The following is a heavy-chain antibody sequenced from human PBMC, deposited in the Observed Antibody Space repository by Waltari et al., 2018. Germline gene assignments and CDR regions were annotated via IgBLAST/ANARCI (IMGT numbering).Heavy chain of an antibody. Sequence: QVQLQESGPGLVKPSETLSLTCTVSGYSINSPYGWGWIRQPPGKGLEWIGQIYGGSGTTSYNPSLKSRVTVSKDTSKNQFSLKLTSVTAADTAVYYCARESTGVIMDAFDFWGQGLRVTVSS. V-gene: IGHV4-38-2*02. CDR1: GYSINSPYG. CDR2: IYGGSGTT. D-gene: IGHD2-21*01. CDR3: ARESTGVIMDAFDF. J-gene: IGHJ3*01.